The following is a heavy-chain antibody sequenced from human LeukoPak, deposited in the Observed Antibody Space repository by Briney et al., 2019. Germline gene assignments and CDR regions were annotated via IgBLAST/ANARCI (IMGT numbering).Heavy chain of an antibody. CDR2: ISAYNGNT. J-gene: IGHJ4*02. CDR1: GYTFTSYG. CDR3: ARLSGSYYYY. Sequence: ASVKVSCKASGYTFTSYGISWVRQAPGQGLEWMGWISAYNGNTNYAQKLQGRVTMTRDTSISTAYMELSRLRSDDTAVYYCARLSGSYYYYWGQGTLVTVSS. D-gene: IGHD1-26*01. V-gene: IGHV1-18*01.